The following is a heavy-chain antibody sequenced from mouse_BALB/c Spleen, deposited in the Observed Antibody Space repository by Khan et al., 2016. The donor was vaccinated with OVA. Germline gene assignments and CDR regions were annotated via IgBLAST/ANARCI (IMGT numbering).Heavy chain of an antibody. V-gene: IGHV1-9*01. CDR1: GFPFSSYW. Sequence: VQLQESGAELMKPGASVKISCTATGFPFSSYWIEWVKPRPGHGLEWIGEIFPGSGSTNYNHKFKGKATFTADPSSNTAYMKRKSETSEDAAVDKWTRKGNYRENLDYWGQGTSLTV. D-gene: IGHD2-1*01. CDR2: IFPGSGST. CDR3: TRKGNYRENLDY. J-gene: IGHJ2*03.